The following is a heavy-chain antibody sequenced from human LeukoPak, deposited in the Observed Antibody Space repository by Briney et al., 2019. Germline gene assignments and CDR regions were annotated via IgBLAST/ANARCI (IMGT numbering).Heavy chain of an antibody. D-gene: IGHD6-6*01. CDR2: INSDGSEG. J-gene: IGHJ3*01. Sequence: TGGSLRLSCAVSGFTFSGLWMRWSRQAPGKGLEGVASINSDGSEGYYADVVKGRFTISRDNAKNSLYLQINSLRAEDTAVYYCARSSYSSSSSVWGQGTMVTVSS. CDR1: GFTFSGLW. CDR3: ARSSYSSSSSV. V-gene: IGHV3-7*03.